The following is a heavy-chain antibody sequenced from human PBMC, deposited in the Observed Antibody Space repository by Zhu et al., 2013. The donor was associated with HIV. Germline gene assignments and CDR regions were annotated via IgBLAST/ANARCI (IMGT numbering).Heavy chain of an antibody. CDR3: ARDERSGYADY. Sequence: QVQLVQSGAEVKKPGASVKVSCKASGYTFTGYYTHWVRQAPGQGLEWMGWINPNSGGTSYAQKFQGRVTMTRDTSISTAYMELSRLRSDDTAVYYCARDERSGYADYWGQGTLVTVSS. CDR1: GYTFTGYY. CDR2: INPNSGGT. D-gene: IGHD5-12*01. J-gene: IGHJ4*02. V-gene: IGHV1-2*02.